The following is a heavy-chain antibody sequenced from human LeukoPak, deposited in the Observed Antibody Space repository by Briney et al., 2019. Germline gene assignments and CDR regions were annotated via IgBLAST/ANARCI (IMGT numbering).Heavy chain of an antibody. CDR1: GYSLTKLS. CDR2: FDPEEGET. CDR3: ATSVDGLVTIRTYFEH. D-gene: IGHD2/OR15-2a*01. Sequence: EASVKVSCKLSGYSLTKLSMHWVRQAPGKGLEWMGGFDPEEGETLKAQKFQGRVTMTEDTFTDTAYMELSGLRSEDTAVYYCATSVDGLVTIRTYFEHWGQGTLITVSS. J-gene: IGHJ4*02. V-gene: IGHV1-24*01.